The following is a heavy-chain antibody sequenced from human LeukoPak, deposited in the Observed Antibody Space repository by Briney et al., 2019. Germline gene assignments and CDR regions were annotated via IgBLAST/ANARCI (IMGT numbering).Heavy chain of an antibody. CDR3: ARARRRGAAAEYAFAI. V-gene: IGHV1-18*01. J-gene: IGHJ3*02. D-gene: IGHD6-13*01. CDR1: GYTFTCYG. Sequence: SVKVSCTGSGYTFTCYGISWVRPAPGQGVEWMGWISACSGNTDYAQQLQGRVTMTTDTSTSTAYMELRSLRSDDTGVYYCARARRRGAAAEYAFAIWGQGTMVAVSS. CDR2: ISACSGNT.